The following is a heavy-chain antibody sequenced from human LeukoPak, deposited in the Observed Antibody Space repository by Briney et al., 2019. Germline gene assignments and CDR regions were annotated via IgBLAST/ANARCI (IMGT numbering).Heavy chain of an antibody. CDR1: GYTFTGYY. CDR3: ARTDYYESGYFDY. J-gene: IGHJ4*02. CDR2: INPNSGGT. V-gene: IGHV1-2*02. Sequence: ASVKVSCKASGYTFTGYYMHWVRQAPGQGLEWMGWINPNSGGTNYAQKFQGRVTMTRDTSISTAYMELSRLRSDDTAVYYCARTDYYESGYFDYWGQRTLVTVCS. D-gene: IGHD3-22*01.